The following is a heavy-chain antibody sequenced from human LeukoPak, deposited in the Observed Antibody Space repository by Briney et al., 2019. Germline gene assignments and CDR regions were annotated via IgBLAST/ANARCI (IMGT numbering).Heavy chain of an antibody. D-gene: IGHD3-3*01. CDR1: GGTFSSYA. V-gene: IGHV1-69*05. CDR2: IIPIFGTA. J-gene: IGHJ6*02. Sequence: GASVKVSCKASGGTFSSYAISWVRQAPGQGLEWMGGIIPIFGTANYAQKFQGRVTMTRDTSTSTVYMELSSLRSEDTAVYYCARTGITTYYYYGMDVWGQGTTVTVSS. CDR3: ARTGITTYYYYGMDV.